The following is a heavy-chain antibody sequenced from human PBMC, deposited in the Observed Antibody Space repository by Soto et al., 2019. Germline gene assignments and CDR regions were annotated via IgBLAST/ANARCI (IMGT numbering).Heavy chain of an antibody. CDR2: IRSKAYGGTT. J-gene: IGHJ6*02. CDR3: TRGSLSGNPYYYYGMDV. D-gene: IGHD3-10*01. V-gene: IGHV3-49*04. CDR1: GFTFGDYA. Sequence: GVLRLACTASGFTFGDYAMSWVRQAPGKGLKWVGFIRSKAYGGTTEYAASVKGRFTISRDDSKSIAYLQMNSLKTEDTAVYYCTRGSLSGNPYYYYGMDVWGQGTTVTVSS.